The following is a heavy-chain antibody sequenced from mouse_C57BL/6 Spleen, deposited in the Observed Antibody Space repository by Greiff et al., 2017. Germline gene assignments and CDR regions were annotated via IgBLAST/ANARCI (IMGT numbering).Heavy chain of an antibody. Sequence: VQLKQSGPELVKPGASVKISCKASGYAFSSSWMNWVKQRPGKGLEWIGRIYPGDGDTNYNGKFKGKATLTADKSSSTAYMQLSSLTSEDSAVYFCARRLTTVVAGDWYFDVWGTGTTVTVSS. CDR1: GYAFSSSW. D-gene: IGHD1-1*01. CDR3: ARRLTTVVAGDWYFDV. J-gene: IGHJ1*03. V-gene: IGHV1-82*01. CDR2: IYPGDGDT.